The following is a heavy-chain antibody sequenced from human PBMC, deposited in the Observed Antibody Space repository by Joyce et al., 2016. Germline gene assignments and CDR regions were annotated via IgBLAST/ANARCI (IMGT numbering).Heavy chain of an antibody. D-gene: IGHD2-15*01. Sequence: QVQLVQSGAEVKKPGASVKVSCEASGYTFTDYYIHWVRRDPGQGLEWMGWINPKTGATNYAERFQGRVTMTRDTSITTAYLELRIDDTAVYYCARGPIKWQLLGWFDPWGQGTLVTVSS. CDR3: ARGPIKWQLLGWFDP. J-gene: IGHJ5*02. V-gene: IGHV1-2*02. CDR2: INPKTGAT. CDR1: GYTFTDYY.